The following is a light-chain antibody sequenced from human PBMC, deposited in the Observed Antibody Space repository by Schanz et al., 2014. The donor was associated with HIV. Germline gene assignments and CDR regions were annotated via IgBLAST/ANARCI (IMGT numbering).Light chain of an antibody. J-gene: IGKJ2*01. CDR2: QAS. CDR1: QNIGKW. Sequence: DIQMTQSPSTLSASVGDRVTLTCRASQNIGKWLTWYQQKPGKAPNLLIYQASTLEIGVSSRFSGSGSGTEFTLTISSLQPDDFATYYCQHYNSFSSTFGQGTKLEIK. CDR3: QHYNSFSST. V-gene: IGKV1-5*03.